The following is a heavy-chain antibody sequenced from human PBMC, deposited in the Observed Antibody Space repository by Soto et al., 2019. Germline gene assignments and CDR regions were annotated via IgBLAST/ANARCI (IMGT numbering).Heavy chain of an antibody. V-gene: IGHV6-1*01. CDR2: TYYRSKWYN. J-gene: IGHJ3*02. Sequence: NWIRKSPSRGLEWLGRTYYRSKWYNDYAVSVKSRITINPDTSKNQFSLQLNSVTPEDTAVYYCARDPWELLHAFDIWGQGTMVT. D-gene: IGHD1-26*01. CDR3: ARDPWELLHAFDI.